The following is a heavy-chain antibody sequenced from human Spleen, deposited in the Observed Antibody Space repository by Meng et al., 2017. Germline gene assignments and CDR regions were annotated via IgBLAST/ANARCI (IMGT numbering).Heavy chain of an antibody. CDR3: ASHTFSYDSSSYYPYYYYYGMDV. V-gene: IGHV3-48*03. J-gene: IGHJ6*02. Sequence: GESLKISCAASGFTFSSYEMNWVRQAPGKGLEWVSYITRSGNTIYYADSVKGRFTISRDNAKNSLYLQMNSLRAEDTAVYYCASHTFSYDSSSYYPYYYYYGMDVWGQGTTVTVSS. D-gene: IGHD3-22*01. CDR2: ITRSGNTI. CDR1: GFTFSSYE.